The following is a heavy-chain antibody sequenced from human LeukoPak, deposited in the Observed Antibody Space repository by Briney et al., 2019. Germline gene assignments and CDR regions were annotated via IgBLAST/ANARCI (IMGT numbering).Heavy chain of an antibody. D-gene: IGHD6-13*01. CDR3: ARGYSSSWNYLDY. J-gene: IGHJ4*02. CDR1: GGSISSYY. CDR2: IYYSGST. V-gene: IGHV4-59*01. Sequence: PSETLSLTCTVSGGSISSYYWSWIRQPPGKGLEWIGYIYYSGSTNYNPSLKSRVTISVDTSKNQFSLKLSSVTVADTAVYHCARGYSSSWNYLDYWGQGTLVTVSS.